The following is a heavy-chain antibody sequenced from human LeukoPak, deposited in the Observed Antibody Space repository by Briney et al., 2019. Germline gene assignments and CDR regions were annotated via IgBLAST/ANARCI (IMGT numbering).Heavy chain of an antibody. CDR1: GGSISSSSYY. D-gene: IGHD3-22*01. J-gene: IGHJ4*02. V-gene: IGHV4-39*07. CDR3: ARGREYYYDSSGLDY. Sequence: SETLSLTCTVSGGSISSSSYYWGWIRQPPGKGLEWIGSIYYSGSTYYNPSLKSRVTISVDTSKNQFSLKLSSVTAADTAVYYCARGREYYYDSSGLDYWGQGTLVTVSS. CDR2: IYYSGST.